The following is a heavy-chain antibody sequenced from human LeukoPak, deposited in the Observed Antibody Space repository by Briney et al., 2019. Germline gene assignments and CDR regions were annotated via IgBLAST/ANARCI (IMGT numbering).Heavy chain of an antibody. CDR3: ARHLGVVAATRYYYYMDV. J-gene: IGHJ6*03. CDR2: INHSGST. D-gene: IGHD2-15*01. Sequence: SETLSLTRAVYGGSFSGYYWSWIRQPPGKGLEWIGEINHSGSTNYNPSLKSRVTISVDTSKNQFSLKLSSVTAADTAVYYCARHLGVVAATRYYYYMDVWGKGTTVTISS. V-gene: IGHV4-34*01. CDR1: GGSFSGYY.